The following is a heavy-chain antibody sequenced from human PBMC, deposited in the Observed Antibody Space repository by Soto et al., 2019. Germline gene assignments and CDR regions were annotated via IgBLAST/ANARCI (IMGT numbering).Heavy chain of an antibody. CDR1: GLTFSGSA. CDR3: TRLSDYDIVTGYYPGSPFGMDV. CDR2: IRSKANSYAT. V-gene: IGHV3-73*01. Sequence: GGSLRLSCAASGLTFSGSAMHWVRQASGKGLEWVGRIRSKANSYATAYAASVKGRFTISRDDSKNTAYLQMNSLKTEDTAVYYCTRLSDYDIVTGYYPGSPFGMDVWGQGTTVTVSS. D-gene: IGHD3-9*01. J-gene: IGHJ6*02.